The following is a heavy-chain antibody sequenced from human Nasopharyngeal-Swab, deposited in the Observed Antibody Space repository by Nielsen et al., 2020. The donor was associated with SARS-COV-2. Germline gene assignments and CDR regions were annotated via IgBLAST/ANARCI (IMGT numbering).Heavy chain of an antibody. CDR1: GFTSSSYE. CDR2: ISSSGSTI. Sequence: GESLKISCAASGFTSSSYEMNWVRQAPGKGLEWVSYISSSGSTIYYADSVKGRFTISRDNAKNSLYLQMNSLRAEDTAVYYCAREPRGVIQNIDYWGQGTLVTVSS. J-gene: IGHJ4*02. CDR3: AREPRGVIQNIDY. D-gene: IGHD3-10*01. V-gene: IGHV3-48*03.